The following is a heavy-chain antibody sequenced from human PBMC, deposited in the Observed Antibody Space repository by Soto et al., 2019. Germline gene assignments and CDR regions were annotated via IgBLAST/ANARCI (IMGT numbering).Heavy chain of an antibody. CDR3: ASHIVVVPAARFYYGMDV. Sequence: QVQLVQSGAEVKKPGSSVKVSCKASGGTFSSYAISWVRQAPGQGLEWMGGIIPIFGTANYAQKFQGRVTITADKSTSTAYMELSSLRSEDTAVYSCASHIVVVPAARFYYGMDVWGQGTTVTVSS. J-gene: IGHJ6*02. CDR2: IIPIFGTA. D-gene: IGHD2-2*01. CDR1: GGTFSSYA. V-gene: IGHV1-69*06.